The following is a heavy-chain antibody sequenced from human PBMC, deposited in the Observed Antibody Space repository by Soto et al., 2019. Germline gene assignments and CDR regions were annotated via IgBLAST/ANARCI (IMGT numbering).Heavy chain of an antibody. V-gene: IGHV3-21*01. Sequence: GGSLRLSCAASGVPFSSYSMNWVRQAPGKGLEWVSSISSSSSYIYYADSVKGRFTISRDNAKNSLYLQMNSLRAEDTAVYYCARDLYYDILTGPSDAFDIWGQGTMVTVSS. CDR1: GVPFSSYS. J-gene: IGHJ3*02. D-gene: IGHD3-9*01. CDR3: ARDLYYDILTGPSDAFDI. CDR2: ISSSSSYI.